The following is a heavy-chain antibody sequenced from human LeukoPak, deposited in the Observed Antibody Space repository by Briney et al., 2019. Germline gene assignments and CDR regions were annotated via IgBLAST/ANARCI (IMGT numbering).Heavy chain of an antibody. CDR3: ARGSGSYYYYYMDV. Sequence: SETLSLTCAVSGYSISSGYYWGWIRQPPGKGLEWIGRIYTSGTTNYNPSLKSRVTMSVDTSKNQFSLNLSSVTAADTAVYYCARGSGSYYYYYMDVWGKGTTVTVSS. V-gene: IGHV4-38-2*01. CDR1: GYSISSGYY. J-gene: IGHJ6*03. CDR2: IYTSGTT.